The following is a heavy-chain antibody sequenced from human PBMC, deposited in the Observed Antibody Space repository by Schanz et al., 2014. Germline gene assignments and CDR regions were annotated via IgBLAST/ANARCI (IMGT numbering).Heavy chain of an antibody. D-gene: IGHD2-21*01. Sequence: VQLVESGGGVVQPGRSLRLSCATSGLNFDYYGMNWVRQAPGKGLEWVSGISGSGGSTYDADSVKGRFTISRDNSNNTVYLQMNTLRAEDTAVYYCAREDCSATSCYFRYWGQGTLVTVSS. CDR3: AREDCSATSCYFRY. J-gene: IGHJ4*02. V-gene: IGHV3-23*04. CDR1: GLNFDYYG. CDR2: ISGSGGST.